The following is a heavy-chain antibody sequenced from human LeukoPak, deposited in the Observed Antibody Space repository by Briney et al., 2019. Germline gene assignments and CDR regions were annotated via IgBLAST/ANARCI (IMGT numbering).Heavy chain of an antibody. V-gene: IGHV1-18*01. D-gene: IGHD6-19*01. J-gene: IGHJ4*02. CDR2: ISAHNGNT. CDR1: GYTFTSNG. Sequence: ASVKVSCKASGYTFTSNGISWVRQAPGQGLEWMGWISAHNGNTNYAQKLQGRVTMTTDTSTSTAYMELRSLRSDDTAVYYCAREYIAVAGTLYDYWGQGTLVTVSS. CDR3: AREYIAVAGTLYDY.